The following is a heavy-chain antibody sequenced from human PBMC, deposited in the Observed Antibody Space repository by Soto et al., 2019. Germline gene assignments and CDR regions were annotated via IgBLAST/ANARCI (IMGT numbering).Heavy chain of an antibody. V-gene: IGHV4-31*03. CDR3: ARSPPTFGSGSYYFDY. Sequence: SETLSLTCTVSGGSISSGGYYWSWIRQHPGKGLEWIGNIYYTGATYYKPSLKSRVTMSVDTSKNQFSLKLNSVTAADTAMYYCARSPPTFGSGSYYFDYWGQGTLVTVSS. CDR1: GGSISSGGYY. D-gene: IGHD3-10*01. CDR2: IYYTGAT. J-gene: IGHJ4*02.